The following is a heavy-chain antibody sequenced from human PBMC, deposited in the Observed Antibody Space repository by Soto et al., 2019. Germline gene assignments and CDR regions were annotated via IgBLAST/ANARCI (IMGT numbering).Heavy chain of an antibody. Sequence: ASMKVSCKASGYTFTGYYIHWVRQAPGQRLEWMGWINPNSGGTNYAQKFQGWVTMTRDTSISTAYMELSRLRSDDTAVYYCARNGPRKYSSRDYYYMDVWGKGTTVTVSS. D-gene: IGHD6-13*01. CDR2: INPNSGGT. V-gene: IGHV1-2*04. CDR3: ARNGPRKYSSRDYYYMDV. J-gene: IGHJ6*03. CDR1: GYTFTGYY.